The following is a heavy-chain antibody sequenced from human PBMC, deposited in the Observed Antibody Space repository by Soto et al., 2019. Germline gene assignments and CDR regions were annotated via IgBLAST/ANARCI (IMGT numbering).Heavy chain of an antibody. CDR2: VYHTGRT. D-gene: IGHD3-3*01. J-gene: IGHJ4*02. CDR3: ARDFAYFDS. Sequence: SETLSLTGTDSGGSFKSGSYSWSWIRQPPGKGLEWIGYVYHTGRTSYNPSLKSRVSISMDTSKNQFSLNLDSVTAADTAVYSCARDFAYFDSWGQGTLVPVSS. V-gene: IGHV4-61*01. CDR1: GGSFKSGSYS.